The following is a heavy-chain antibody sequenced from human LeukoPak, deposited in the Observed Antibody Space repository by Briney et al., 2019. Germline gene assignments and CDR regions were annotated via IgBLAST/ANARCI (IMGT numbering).Heavy chain of an antibody. CDR2: ISACNGNS. CDR1: GFTFTSYG. V-gene: IGHV1-18*01. D-gene: IGHD6-13*01. J-gene: IGHJ4*02. CDR3: ARVGYSSSSDY. Sequence: GASVKVSCKASGFTFTSYGMSWVRQAPGQGLEWMGWISACNGNSNYDPKIESRAIMSTNTSTSLAYKELRSLRSDDTAVSYCARVGYSSSSDYWGQGTLVTVSS.